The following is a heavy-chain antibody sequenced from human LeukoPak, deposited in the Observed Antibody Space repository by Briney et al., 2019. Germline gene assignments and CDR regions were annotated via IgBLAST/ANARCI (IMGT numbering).Heavy chain of an antibody. J-gene: IGHJ6*02. CDR2: INPNSGGT. Sequence: GASVKVSCKASGYTFTGYYMHWVRQAPGQGLEWMGWINPNSGGTNYAQKFQGRVTMTRDTSISTAYMELSSLRSEDTAVYYCARGGLDSSGWYLRSYYYGMDVWGQGTTVTVSS. CDR1: GYTFTGYY. V-gene: IGHV1-2*02. D-gene: IGHD6-19*01. CDR3: ARGGLDSSGWYLRSYYYGMDV.